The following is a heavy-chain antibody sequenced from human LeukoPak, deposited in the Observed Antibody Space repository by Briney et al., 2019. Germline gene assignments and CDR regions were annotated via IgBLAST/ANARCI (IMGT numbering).Heavy chain of an antibody. Sequence: GSSVKVSCKASGGTFSSYAISWVRQAPGQGLEWMGWISAYNGNTNYALKLQGRVTMTTDTSTSTAYMELRSLRSDDTAVYYCARVSRAYSSSGYYLPPIDYWGQGTLVTVSS. CDR2: ISAYNGNT. CDR3: ARVSRAYSSSGYYLPPIDY. CDR1: GGTFSSYA. V-gene: IGHV1-18*01. D-gene: IGHD3-22*01. J-gene: IGHJ4*02.